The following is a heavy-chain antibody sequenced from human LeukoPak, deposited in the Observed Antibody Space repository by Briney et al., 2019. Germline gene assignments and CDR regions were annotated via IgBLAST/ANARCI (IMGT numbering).Heavy chain of an antibody. V-gene: IGHV3-21*04. Sequence: GGSLRLSCAASGFTFSSYSMNWVRQAPGKGLGWVSSISSSSSYIYYADSVKGRFTISRDNAKNSLYLQMNSLRAEDTAVYYCARDRREKITGDPSEYYFDYWGQGTLVTVSS. CDR3: ARDRREKITGDPSEYYFDY. D-gene: IGHD7-27*01. CDR2: ISSSSSYI. J-gene: IGHJ4*02. CDR1: GFTFSSYS.